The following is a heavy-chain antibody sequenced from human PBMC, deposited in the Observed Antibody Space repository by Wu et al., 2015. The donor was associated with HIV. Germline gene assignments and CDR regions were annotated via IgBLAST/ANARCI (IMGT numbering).Heavy chain of an antibody. V-gene: IGHV1-46*03. CDR3: AMVRGMAGPEVVFDP. D-gene: IGHD3-10*01. J-gene: IGHJ5*02. CDR2: INPSGGST. Sequence: QVQLVQSGAEVKKPGASVKVSCKASGYTFTGYYMHWVRQAPGQGLEWMGIINPSGGSTSYAQKFQGRVTMTRDTSTSTVYMELSSLRSEDTAVYYCAMVRGMAGPEVVFDPWGQGTLVTVSS. CDR1: GYTFTGYY.